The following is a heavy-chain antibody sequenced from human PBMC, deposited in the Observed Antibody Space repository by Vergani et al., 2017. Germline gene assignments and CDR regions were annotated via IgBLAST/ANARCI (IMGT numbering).Heavy chain of an antibody. CDR2: FDPEDGET. CDR1: GYTLTELS. Sequence: QVQLVQSGAEVKKPGASVKVSCKVSGYTLTELSMHWVRQAPGKGLEWMGGFDPEDGETIYAQKFQGRVTITADESTSTAYMELSSLRSEDTAVYYCATLPHIAVAGLWKSYFDIWGQGTMVTVSS. V-gene: IGHV1-24*01. J-gene: IGHJ3*02. D-gene: IGHD6-19*01. CDR3: ATLPHIAVAGLWKSYFDI.